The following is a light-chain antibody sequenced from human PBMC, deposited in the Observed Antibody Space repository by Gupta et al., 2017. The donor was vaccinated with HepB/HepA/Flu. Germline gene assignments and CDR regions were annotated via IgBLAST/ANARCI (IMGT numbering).Light chain of an antibody. CDR1: QSVLYSSNNKNY. V-gene: IGKV4-1*01. CDR3: QQYFRTPWT. J-gene: IGKJ1*01. Sequence: DIVIPQSPDSLAVSLGERATINCKSRQSVLYSSNNKNYLAWYQQKPGQPPKLLIYWASTRESGVPDRFSGSGSGTDFTLTISSLQAEDVAVYYCQQYFRTPWTFGQGTKVEIK. CDR2: WAS.